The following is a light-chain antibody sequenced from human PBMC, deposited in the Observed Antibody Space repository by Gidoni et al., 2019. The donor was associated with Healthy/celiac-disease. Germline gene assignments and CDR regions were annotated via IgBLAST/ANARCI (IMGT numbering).Light chain of an antibody. J-gene: IGKJ1*01. CDR1: QSVRSN. V-gene: IGKV3-15*01. CDR2: GAS. Sequence: DIVLTQSPATLSVSQGARATLYCRASQSVRSNLAWYQQKPGQAPRLLSYGASTRANGIPARFSGSGSGTEFTLTISSLQSEDFAVNYCQQYNNWPGTYGQGTKVEIK. CDR3: QQYNNWPGT.